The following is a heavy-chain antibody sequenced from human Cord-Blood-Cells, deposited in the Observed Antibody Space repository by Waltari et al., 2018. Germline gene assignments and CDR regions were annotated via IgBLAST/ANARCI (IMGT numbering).Heavy chain of an antibody. CDR2: IIPIFGTA. V-gene: IGHV1-69*01. D-gene: IGHD2-8*01. J-gene: IGHJ4*02. CDR3: ARSGFGYCTNGVCSIFDY. CDR1: GGTFSSYA. Sequence: QVQLVQSGAEVKKPGSSVKVSCKASGGTFSSYAISWVRQAPGQGLEWMGGIIPIFGTANYAQKFQGRVTITADESTSTAYMELSSLRSEDTAVYYCARSGFGYCTNGVCSIFDYWGQGTLVTVSS.